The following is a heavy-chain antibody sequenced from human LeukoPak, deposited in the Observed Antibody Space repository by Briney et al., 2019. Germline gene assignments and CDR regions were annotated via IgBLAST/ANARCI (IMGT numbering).Heavy chain of an antibody. J-gene: IGHJ4*02. CDR2: IRYDGSNK. D-gene: IGHD3-10*01. CDR3: ARINSRGYGSGSYVDY. Sequence: GGSLRLSCAASGFTFSSYGMHWVRQAPGKGLEWVAFIRYDGSNKYYADSVKGRFTISRDNSKNTLYLQMNSLRAEDTAVYYCARINSRGYGSGSYVDYWGQGTLVTVSS. V-gene: IGHV3-30*02. CDR1: GFTFSSYG.